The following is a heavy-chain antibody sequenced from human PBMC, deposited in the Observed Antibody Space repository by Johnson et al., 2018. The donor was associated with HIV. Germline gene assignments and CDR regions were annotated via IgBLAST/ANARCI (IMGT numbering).Heavy chain of an antibody. V-gene: IGHV3-74*02. CDR2: MNGDGSST. D-gene: IGHD4-11*01. Sequence: VQLVESGGGLVQPGGSLRLSCAASGFTFSNYWMHWVRQAPGKGLVWVSRMNGDGSSTTYADSVRGRVTISRDNSKNTLYLQMNSLRAEDTAVYYCAKGEAATTVTLDIWGQGTMVTVSS. CDR1: GFTFSNYW. CDR3: AKGEAATTVTLDI. J-gene: IGHJ3*02.